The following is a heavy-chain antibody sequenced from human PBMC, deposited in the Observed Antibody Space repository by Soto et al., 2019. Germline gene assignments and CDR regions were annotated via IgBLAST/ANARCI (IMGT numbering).Heavy chain of an antibody. J-gene: IGHJ4*02. Sequence: QVQLQESGPGLVKPSQTLSLTCTVSGDSISSGDYFWSWIRQPPGKGLEWIGYISNSGSTFYNPSLKSRVTMSTDTSMNQFSLRLTSVTVADTAVYYCAREPYSESSASYSGALDSWGQGTLVTVSS. CDR3: AREPYSESSASYSGALDS. V-gene: IGHV4-30-4*01. D-gene: IGHD3-22*01. CDR1: GDSISSGDYF. CDR2: ISNSGST.